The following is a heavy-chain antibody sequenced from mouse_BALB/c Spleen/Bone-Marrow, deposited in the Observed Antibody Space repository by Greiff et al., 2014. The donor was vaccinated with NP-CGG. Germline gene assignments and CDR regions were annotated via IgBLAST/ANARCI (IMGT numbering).Heavy chain of an antibody. J-gene: IGHJ3*01. CDR3: ARSYGYERSWFAY. Sequence: SGPEVVKPGASVKISCKTSGYTFTEYTMHWAKQSHGKSLEWIGGINPNNGGTTYNQKFKGKATLTVDKSSSTAYMELRSLTSEDSAVYYCARSYGYERSWFAYWGQGTLVTVSA. D-gene: IGHD2-2*01. CDR2: INPNNGGT. CDR1: GYTFTEYT. V-gene: IGHV1-18*01.